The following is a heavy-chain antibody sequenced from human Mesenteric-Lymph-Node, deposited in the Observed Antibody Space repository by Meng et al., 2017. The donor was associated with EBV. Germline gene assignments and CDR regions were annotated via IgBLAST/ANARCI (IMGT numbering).Heavy chain of an antibody. V-gene: IGHV4-34*01. CDR3: ARGKTVGRSPWFDP. CDR2: SNHSGST. Sequence: QVYQRHWGASLLKSSAPLSLPCAAVGATFIGHYRGCMRQSPVKGLEWIGESNHSGSTSYNPSLKSRVTISVDTSQNQFSLKLSSVTAADTAVYYCARGKTVGRSPWFDPWGQGTLVTVSS. J-gene: IGHJ5*02. CDR1: GATFIGHY. D-gene: IGHD4-11*01.